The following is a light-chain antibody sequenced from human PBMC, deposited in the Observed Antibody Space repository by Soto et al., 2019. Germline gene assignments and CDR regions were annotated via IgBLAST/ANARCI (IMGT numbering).Light chain of an antibody. CDR3: ATWDDSLSAWV. CDR2: KSD. V-gene: IGLV1-47*01. J-gene: IGLJ3*02. CDR1: SSNIGSKY. Sequence: QSVLTQTPSASGTPGQRVTISCSGSSSNIGSKYVYWYQQLPGTAPKLLIYKSDQRPSGVPDRFSGSKSGTSASLAISGLRSEDEAEYHCATWDDSLSAWVFGGETKLTVL.